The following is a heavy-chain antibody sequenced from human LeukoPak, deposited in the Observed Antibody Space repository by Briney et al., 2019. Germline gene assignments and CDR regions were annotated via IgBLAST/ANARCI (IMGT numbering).Heavy chain of an antibody. Sequence: ASETLSLTCTVSGGSISSYYWSWIRQPPGKGLEWIGYIYYSGSTNYNPSLKSRVTISVDTSKNQFSLKLSSVTAADTAVYYCASLNYYGSGSYYDFWFDPWGQGTLVTVSS. CDR3: ASLNYYGSGSYYDFWFDP. V-gene: IGHV4-59*12. CDR1: GGSISSYY. J-gene: IGHJ5*02. CDR2: IYYSGST. D-gene: IGHD3-10*01.